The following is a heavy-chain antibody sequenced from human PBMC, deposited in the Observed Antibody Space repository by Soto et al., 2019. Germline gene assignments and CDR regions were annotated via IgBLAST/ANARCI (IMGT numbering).Heavy chain of an antibody. CDR1: GYTFTGYA. CDR2: INAGNGNT. CDR3: ARAVAVPADFDY. V-gene: IGHV1-3*05. Sequence: QVQLVQSGGEEKKPGASVKDSCKASGYTFTGYAMHWMRQAPGQGLEWMGWINAGNGNTKYSQKFQGRVTITRDTSASTAYMELSSLRSEDTAVYYCARAVAVPADFDYWGQGTLVTVSS. J-gene: IGHJ4*02. D-gene: IGHD6-19*01.